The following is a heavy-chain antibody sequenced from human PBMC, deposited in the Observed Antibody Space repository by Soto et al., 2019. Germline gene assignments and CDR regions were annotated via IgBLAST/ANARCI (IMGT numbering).Heavy chain of an antibody. Sequence: QVELVESGGGVVQPGRSLKLSCAASGVTPGRYGMHWVRQAPGKGLEWLAVISYDGVNKYYAYSVKGRFTISRDNSRNTLYLQMVYLRAEDTAVYYCVKGQRMYYYGSGSGSWGQGTLVTVSS. D-gene: IGHD3-10*01. CDR2: ISYDGVNK. J-gene: IGHJ5*02. V-gene: IGHV3-30*03. CDR1: GVTPGRYG. CDR3: VKGQRMYYYGSGSGS.